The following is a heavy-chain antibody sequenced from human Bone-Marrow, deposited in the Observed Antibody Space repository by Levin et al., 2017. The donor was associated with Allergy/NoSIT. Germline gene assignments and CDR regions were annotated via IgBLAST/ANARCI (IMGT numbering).Heavy chain of an antibody. CDR1: GFTFSRKA. D-gene: IGHD5-24*01. CDR2: ISGSTSST. V-gene: IGHV3-23*01. J-gene: IGHJ4*02. CDR3: TRGCDTDGYRFDY. Sequence: GESLKISCAASGFTFSRKAMSWVRQAPGKGLEWVSGISGSTSSTYYADSVKGRFTISRDNSKNTLYLQMSGLRAEDTAVYYCTRGCDTDGYRFDYWGQGTLVTVSS.